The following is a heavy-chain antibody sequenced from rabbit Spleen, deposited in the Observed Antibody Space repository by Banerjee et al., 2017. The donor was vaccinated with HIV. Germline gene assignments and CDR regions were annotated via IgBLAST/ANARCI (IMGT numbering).Heavy chain of an antibody. Sequence: QEQLVESGGGLVQPGGSLKLSCKASGFDFSTYSMSWVRQAPGKGLEWIGYIVPIFGVTYYANWVNGRFTISKTSSTTVTLQMTSLTAADTATYFCARNYVNAFDPWGQGTLVTVS. D-gene: IGHD1-1*01. CDR1: GFDFSTYS. J-gene: IGHJ2*01. V-gene: IGHV1S45*01. CDR2: IVPIFGVT. CDR3: ARNYVNAFDP.